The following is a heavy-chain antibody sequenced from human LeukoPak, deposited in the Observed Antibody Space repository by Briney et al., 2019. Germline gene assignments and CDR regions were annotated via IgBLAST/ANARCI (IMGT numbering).Heavy chain of an antibody. Sequence: SETLSLTCTVSGGSINNYYWSWIRQPAGRGLEWIGRIYTSGNTNYNPSLKSRVTMSVDTSKNQFSLKLSSVTAADTAVYYCARQSSIATKWFDPWGQGTLVTVSS. CDR1: GGSINNYY. J-gene: IGHJ5*02. CDR2: IYTSGNT. D-gene: IGHD6-6*01. V-gene: IGHV4-4*07. CDR3: ARQSSIATKWFDP.